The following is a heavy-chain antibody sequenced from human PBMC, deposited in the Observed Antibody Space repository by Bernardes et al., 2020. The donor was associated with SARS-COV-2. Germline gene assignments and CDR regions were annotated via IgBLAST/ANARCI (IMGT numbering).Heavy chain of an antibody. Sequence: GGSLRLSCTASGFTFSRHAMTWVRQAPGKGLEWLSGISGGNTNAPYAGSVKGRFTISRDNSKNTLYLQINSLRAEDTAVYYCAKSQGTSMAEYWGQGTLVTVSS. CDR2: ISGGNTNA. V-gene: IGHV3-23*01. CDR1: GFTFSRHA. D-gene: IGHD5-18*01. J-gene: IGHJ4*02. CDR3: AKSQGTSMAEY.